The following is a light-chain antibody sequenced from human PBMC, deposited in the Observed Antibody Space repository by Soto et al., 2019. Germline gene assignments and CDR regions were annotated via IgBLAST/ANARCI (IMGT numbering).Light chain of an antibody. J-gene: IGKJ1*01. Sequence: EIVLTQSPATLSLSPGERATLSYRASQSVSSYLAWYQQKPGQAPRLLIYDASNRATGIPARFSGSGSGTDFTLTISSLEPEDFAVYYCQQRSNWPVTFGQGTKVEIK. CDR3: QQRSNWPVT. CDR1: QSVSSY. CDR2: DAS. V-gene: IGKV3-11*01.